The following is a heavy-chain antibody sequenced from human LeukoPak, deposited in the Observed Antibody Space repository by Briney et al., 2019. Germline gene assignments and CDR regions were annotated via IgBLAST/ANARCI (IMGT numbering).Heavy chain of an antibody. D-gene: IGHD2-15*01. CDR3: ARADCSGGSCYGHYYFDY. CDR1: GGSFSGYY. J-gene: IGHJ4*02. V-gene: IGHV4-31*11. CDR2: IYYSGST. Sequence: SETLSLTCAVYGGSFSGYYWSWIRQHPGKGLEWIEYIYYSGSTYYNPSLKSRVTISVDTSKNQFSLKLSSVTAADTAVYYCARADCSGGSCYGHYYFDYWGQGTLVTVSS.